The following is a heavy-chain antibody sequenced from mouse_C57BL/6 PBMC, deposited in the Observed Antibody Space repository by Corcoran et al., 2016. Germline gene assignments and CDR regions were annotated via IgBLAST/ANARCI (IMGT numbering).Heavy chain of an antibody. CDR1: GYTFTTYG. Sequence: QIQLVQSGPELKKPGETVKISCKASGYTFTTYGMSWVKQAPGKGLKWMGWINTYSGVPTYADYFKGRFAFSLETSASTAYLQINNLKNEDTATYFCARLDSFAYWGQGTLVTVSA. J-gene: IGHJ3*01. V-gene: IGHV9-3*01. CDR2: INTYSGVP. CDR3: ARLDSFAY.